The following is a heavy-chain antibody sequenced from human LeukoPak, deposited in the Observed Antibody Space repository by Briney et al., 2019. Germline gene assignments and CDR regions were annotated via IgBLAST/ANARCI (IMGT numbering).Heavy chain of an antibody. V-gene: IGHV1-2*02. CDR2: INPNSGGT. D-gene: IGHD3-3*01. CDR3: ARGVGYYDPLHNWFDP. Sequence: ASVKVSRKASGYTFTGYYMHWVRQAPGQGLEWMGWINPNSGGTNYAQKFQGRVTMTRDTSISTAYMELSRLRSDDTAVYYCARGVGYYDPLHNWFDPWGQGTLVTVSS. J-gene: IGHJ5*02. CDR1: GYTFTGYY.